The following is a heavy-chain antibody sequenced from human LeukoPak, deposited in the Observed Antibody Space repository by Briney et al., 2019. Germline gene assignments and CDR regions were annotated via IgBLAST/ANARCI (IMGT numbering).Heavy chain of an antibody. CDR3: ATDEITGTTIAAFDI. V-gene: IGHV1-24*01. Sequence: ASVKVSCKVSGYTLTELSMHWVRQAPGKGLEWMGGFDPEDGETIYAQKFQGRVTMTEDTSTDTAYMELSSLRSEDTAVYYCATDEITGTTIAAFDIWGQGTMVTVSS. CDR1: GYTLTELS. J-gene: IGHJ3*02. CDR2: FDPEDGET. D-gene: IGHD1-7*01.